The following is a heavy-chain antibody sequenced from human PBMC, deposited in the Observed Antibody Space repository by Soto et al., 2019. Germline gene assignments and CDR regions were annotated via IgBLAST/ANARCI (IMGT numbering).Heavy chain of an antibody. V-gene: IGHV1-24*01. CDR1: GYTLTELS. CDR3: ATVVVVVAATNWFDP. Sequence: ASVKVSCKVSGYTLTELSMHWVRQAPGKGLEWMGGFDPEDGETIYAQKFQGRVTMTEDTSTDTAYMELSSLRSEDTAVYYCATVVVVVAATNWFDPWGQGTLVTVSS. CDR2: FDPEDGET. J-gene: IGHJ5*02. D-gene: IGHD2-15*01.